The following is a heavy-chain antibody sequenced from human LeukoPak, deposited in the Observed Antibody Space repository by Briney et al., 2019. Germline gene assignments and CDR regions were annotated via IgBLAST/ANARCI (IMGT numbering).Heavy chain of an antibody. CDR3: AKGFLRYSYSSDASDI. J-gene: IGHJ3*02. Sequence: GRSLRLSCAASGFTFDDYAMHWVRQAPGKGLEWVSGISWNSGSIGYADSVKGRFTISRDNAKNSLYLQMNSLRAEDMALYYCAKGFLRYSYSSDASDIWGQGTMVTVSS. CDR1: GFTFDDYA. D-gene: IGHD5-18*01. V-gene: IGHV3-9*03. CDR2: ISWNSGSI.